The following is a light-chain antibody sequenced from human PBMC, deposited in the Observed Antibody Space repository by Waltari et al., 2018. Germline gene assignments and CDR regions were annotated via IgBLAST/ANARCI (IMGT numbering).Light chain of an antibody. CDR1: QSVSSN. CDR2: GAS. J-gene: IGKJ1*01. CDR3: QQYKNWSPGRT. V-gene: IGKV3-15*01. Sequence: EIVMTQSPATLSVSPGERATLPCRASQSVSSNLAWYQQKPGQGPRPHIYGASTRATGIAARYSFSGSGSESTLTISSLQSEDFEVDYCQQYKNWSPGRTFGQGTKVEIK.